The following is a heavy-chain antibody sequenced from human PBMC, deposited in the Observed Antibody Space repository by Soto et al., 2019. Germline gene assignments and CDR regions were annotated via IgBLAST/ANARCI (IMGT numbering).Heavy chain of an antibody. CDR3: AKQRQICSSWYFYYYYGMDV. Sequence: GGSLRLSCAASGFTFSSYGMHWVRQAPGKGLEWVAVISYDGSNKYYADSVKGRFTISRDNSKNTLYLQMNSLRAEDTAVYYCAKQRQICSSWYFYYYYGMDVWGQGTTVTVSS. CDR2: ISYDGSNK. V-gene: IGHV3-30*18. D-gene: IGHD6-13*01. CDR1: GFTFSSYG. J-gene: IGHJ6*02.